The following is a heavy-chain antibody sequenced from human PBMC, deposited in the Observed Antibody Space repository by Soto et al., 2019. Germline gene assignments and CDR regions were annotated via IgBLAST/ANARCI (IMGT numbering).Heavy chain of an antibody. CDR2: IYHSGST. J-gene: IGHJ6*02. CDR3: ARGAGTHRYGMDV. CDR1: GCSISSGCYS. D-gene: IGHD1-7*01. V-gene: IGHV4-30-2*01. Sequence: SETLSLTCAFSGCSISSGCYSWSWVRQPPGKGLEWIGYIYHSGSTYYNPSLKSRVTISVDRSKNQFSLKLSSVTAADTAVYYCARGAGTHRYGMDVWGQGPTVTVSS.